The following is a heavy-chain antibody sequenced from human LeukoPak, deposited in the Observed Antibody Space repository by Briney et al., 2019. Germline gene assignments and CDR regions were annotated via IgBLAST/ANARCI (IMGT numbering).Heavy chain of an antibody. Sequence: GGSLRLSCAASGFTVSSNYMSWVRQAPGKGLEWVSAISGSGGSTYYADSVKGRFTISRDNSKNTLYLQMNSLRAEDTAVYYCAKDLSYYYDSSGYYGDYWGQGTLVTVSS. V-gene: IGHV3-23*01. D-gene: IGHD3-22*01. CDR1: GFTVSSNY. CDR2: ISGSGGST. J-gene: IGHJ4*02. CDR3: AKDLSYYYDSSGYYGDY.